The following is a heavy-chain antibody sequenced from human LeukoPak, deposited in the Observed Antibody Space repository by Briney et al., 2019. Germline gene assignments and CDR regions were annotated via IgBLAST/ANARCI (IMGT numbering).Heavy chain of an antibody. CDR2: IYTGGST. J-gene: IGHJ4*02. CDR1: GDSISSGSYY. D-gene: IGHD5-12*01. V-gene: IGHV4-61*02. CDR3: ARETWIGYYFDY. Sequence: SQTLSLTCTVSGDSISSGSYYWSWIRQPADKGLEWIGRIYTGGSTDYNPSLRSRVTISVDTSKNQFSLKLSSVTAADTAVYYCARETWIGYYFDYWGQGTLVTVSS.